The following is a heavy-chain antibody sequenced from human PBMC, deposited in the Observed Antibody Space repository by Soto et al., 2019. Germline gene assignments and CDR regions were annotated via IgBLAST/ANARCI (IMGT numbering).Heavy chain of an antibody. V-gene: IGHV3-21*01. CDR3: VRGDDRVD. J-gene: IGHJ4*02. Sequence: GGSLRLSCVGSGFIFSSFTMTWVRPAPGMGLQYLASISKSSSLIYYADSVRGRFIISRDNSKDSVFLQMYSLRAEDTAMYYCVRGDDRVDWGQGTLVSVSS. CDR2: ISKSSSLI. D-gene: IGHD1-1*01. CDR1: GFIFSSFT.